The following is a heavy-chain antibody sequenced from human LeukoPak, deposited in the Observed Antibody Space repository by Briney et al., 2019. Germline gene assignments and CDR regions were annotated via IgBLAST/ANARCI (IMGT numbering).Heavy chain of an antibody. D-gene: IGHD2-21*02. CDR2: ISGSGGST. V-gene: IGHV3-23*01. CDR1: GFTFSSYA. CDR3: AKGVYCGGDCYWFDY. Sequence: PGGSLRLSCAASGFTFSSYAMSWVRQAPGKGLEWVSAISGSGGSTYYADSVKGRFTISRDNSKNTLYLQMNSLRAEDTAVYYCAKGVYCGGDCYWFDYWGKGTTVTVSS. J-gene: IGHJ6*04.